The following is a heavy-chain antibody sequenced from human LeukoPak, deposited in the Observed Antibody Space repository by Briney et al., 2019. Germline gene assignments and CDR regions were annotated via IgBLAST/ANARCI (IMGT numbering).Heavy chain of an antibody. V-gene: IGHV3-23*01. CDR2: VNGAGIGT. CDR1: GYTFRDHG. J-gene: IGHJ4*02. D-gene: IGHD3-10*02. CDR3: AKVSVCFACDFDY. Sequence: GGSLRLSCAASGYTFRDHGMAWLRQVPGRGLEWLASVNGAGIGTYYAPTVKGRFTISRDNSKNTAYLQMSTLRADDTAIYYCAKVSVCFACDFDYWGQGILVTASS.